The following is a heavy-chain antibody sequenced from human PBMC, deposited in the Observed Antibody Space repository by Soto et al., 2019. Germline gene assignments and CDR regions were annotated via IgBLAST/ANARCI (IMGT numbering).Heavy chain of an antibody. D-gene: IGHD3-3*01. J-gene: IGHJ6*03. CDR1: GFTFSSYG. CDR3: ARSYRYGVVNIYYYYMDV. V-gene: IGHV3-33*01. CDR2: IWYDGSNK. Sequence: GGSLRLSCAASGFTFSSYGMHWVRQAPGKGLEWVAVIWYDGSNKYYADSVKGRFTISRENSKNTLYLQMNSLRAEDTAVYYCARSYRYGVVNIYYYYMDVWGKGTTVTVSS.